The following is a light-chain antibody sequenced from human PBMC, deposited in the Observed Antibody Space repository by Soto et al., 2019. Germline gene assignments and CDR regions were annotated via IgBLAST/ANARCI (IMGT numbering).Light chain of an antibody. CDR2: SNN. CDR3: AAWDGSLNGYV. Sequence: QSVLSQPPSASGTPGQRVTISCSGSSSNIGGNAVNWYQQLPGTAPKLLIYSNNQRPSGVPERFSGSKSGTSASLAISGLQSEDEADYYCAAWDGSLNGYVFGTGTKVTVL. V-gene: IGLV1-44*01. J-gene: IGLJ1*01. CDR1: SSNIGGNA.